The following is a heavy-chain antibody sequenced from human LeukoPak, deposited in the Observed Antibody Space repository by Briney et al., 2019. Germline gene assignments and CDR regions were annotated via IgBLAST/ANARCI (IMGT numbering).Heavy chain of an antibody. CDR2: ISGSGGST. CDR1: GFTFSSYG. J-gene: IGHJ4*02. Sequence: GGSLRLPCAASGFTFSSYGMSWVRQAPGKGLEWVSAISGSGGSTYYADSVKGRFTISRDNSKNTLYLQMNSLRAEDTAVYYCAKAGTGNYFDYWGQGTLVTVSS. D-gene: IGHD1/OR15-1a*01. V-gene: IGHV3-23*01. CDR3: AKAGTGNYFDY.